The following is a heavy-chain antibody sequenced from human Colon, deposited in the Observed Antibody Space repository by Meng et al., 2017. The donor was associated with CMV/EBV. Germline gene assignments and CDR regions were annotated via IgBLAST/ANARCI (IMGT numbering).Heavy chain of an antibody. CDR2: ITWNSAWI. CDR3: ARIAARRPNYYYYYGLDV. Sequence: GGSLRLSCVASGFTLDDYVIQWVRHSPGKGLEWVSSITWNSAWIDYADSVKGRFTVSRDNARKSVFLEMNSLRVEDTALYYCARIAARRPNYYYYYGLDVWGQGTTVTVSS. J-gene: IGHJ6*02. CDR1: GFTLDDYV. V-gene: IGHV3-9*01. D-gene: IGHD6-6*01.